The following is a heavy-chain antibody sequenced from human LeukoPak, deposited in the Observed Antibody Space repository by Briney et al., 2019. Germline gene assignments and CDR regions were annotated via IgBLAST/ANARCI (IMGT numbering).Heavy chain of an antibody. D-gene: IGHD3-10*01. CDR3: ARERGVTYYYGSGTHKDYANWFDP. CDR1: GGTFSSYA. Sequence: GASVKVSCRASGGTFSSYAISWVRQAPGQGFEWMGGIIPSLATANYAQKFRGRVTITADESTSTVYMELGSLRSEDTAVYYCARERGVTYYYGSGTHKDYANWFDPWGQGTLVTVSS. CDR2: IIPSLATA. V-gene: IGHV1-69*13. J-gene: IGHJ5*02.